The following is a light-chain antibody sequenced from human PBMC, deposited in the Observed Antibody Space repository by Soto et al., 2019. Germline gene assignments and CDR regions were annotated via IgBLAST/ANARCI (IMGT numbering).Light chain of an antibody. CDR2: AVN. CDR3: CSYAGSYTWV. V-gene: IGLV2-11*01. CDR1: SSDVGDYNY. Sequence: QSVLTQPRSVSGSPGQSVTISCTGTSSDVGDYNYVSWYQQHPGKAPKLLIYAVNMRPSGVPDRFSGSKSGNTASLTISGLQAGDEADYSCCSYAGSYTWVFGGGTKLTVL. J-gene: IGLJ3*02.